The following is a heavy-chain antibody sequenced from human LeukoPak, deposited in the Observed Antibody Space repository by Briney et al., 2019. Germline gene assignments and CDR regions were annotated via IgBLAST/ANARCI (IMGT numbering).Heavy chain of an antibody. CDR2: INPTGVSI. D-gene: IGHD3-22*01. CDR3: ARGRYDSSGYRTEHYYYYYGMDV. Sequence: GASVKVSCTGSGDTFTSYYQQVVRQAPLQGLEWMWIINPTGVSIRRAEKFQCRVTMIRDTSTSTVYMELSSLRSEATAVYYCARGRYDSSGYRTEHYYYYYGMDVWGQGTTVTVSS. V-gene: IGHV1-46*01. J-gene: IGHJ6*02. CDR1: GDTFTSYY.